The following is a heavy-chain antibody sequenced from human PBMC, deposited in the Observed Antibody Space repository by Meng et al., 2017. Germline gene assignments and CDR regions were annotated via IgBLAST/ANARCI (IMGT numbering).Heavy chain of an antibody. CDR3: AKSNSSGWYQYFDY. CDR1: GFTFSSYD. Sequence: GGSLRLSCAASGFTFSSYDMSWVRQAPGKGLEWVSAISGSGGSTYYADSVKGRFTISRDNSKNTLYLQMNSLRAEDTAVYYCAKSNSSGWYQYFDYWGQGTLVTVSS. J-gene: IGHJ4*02. D-gene: IGHD6-19*01. V-gene: IGHV3-23*01. CDR2: ISGSGGST.